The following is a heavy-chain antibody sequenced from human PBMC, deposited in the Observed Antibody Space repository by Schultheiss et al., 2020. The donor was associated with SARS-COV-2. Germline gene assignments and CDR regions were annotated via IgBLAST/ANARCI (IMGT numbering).Heavy chain of an antibody. CDR3: SAENEREDFDP. D-gene: IGHD1-1*01. CDR1: GFTFSSYS. J-gene: IGHJ5*02. Sequence: GGSLRLSCAASGFTFSSYSMNWVRQAPGKGLEWVSYISSSSSYIYYADSVKGRFTISRDYSKNTLYLQMNSLRAEDTAVYYCSAENEREDFDPWGQGILVTVSS. CDR2: ISSSSSYI. V-gene: IGHV3-21*05.